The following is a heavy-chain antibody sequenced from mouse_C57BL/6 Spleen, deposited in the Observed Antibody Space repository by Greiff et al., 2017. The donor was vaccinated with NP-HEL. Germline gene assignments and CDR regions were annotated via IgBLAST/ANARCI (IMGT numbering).Heavy chain of an antibody. V-gene: IGHV1-54*01. D-gene: IGHD3-2*02. CDR2: INPGSGGT. Sequence: VQLQQSGAELVRPGTSVKVSCKASGYAFTNYLIEWVKQRPGQGLEWIGVINPGSGGTNYNEKFKGKATLTADKSSSTAYMQLSSLTSEDSAVYFCAKTAQASYYFDYWGQGTTLTVSS. CDR1: GYAFTNYL. CDR3: AKTAQASYYFDY. J-gene: IGHJ2*01.